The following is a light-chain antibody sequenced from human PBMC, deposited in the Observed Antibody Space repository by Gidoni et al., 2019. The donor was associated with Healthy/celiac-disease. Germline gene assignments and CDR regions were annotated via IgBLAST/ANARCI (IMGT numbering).Light chain of an antibody. CDR3: QQRRRT. CDR2: DAS. Sequence: EIVLTQSPATLSLSPGERAPLSCRASQSVSSYLAWYQQKPGQAPRLLIYDASNRATGIPARFSGSGSGTDFTLTISSLEPEDFAVYYCQQRRRTFGQGTKVEIK. J-gene: IGKJ1*01. V-gene: IGKV3-11*01. CDR1: QSVSSY.